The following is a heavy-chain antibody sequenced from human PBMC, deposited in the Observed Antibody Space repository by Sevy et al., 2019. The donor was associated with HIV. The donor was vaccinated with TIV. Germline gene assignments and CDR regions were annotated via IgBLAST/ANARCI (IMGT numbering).Heavy chain of an antibody. CDR3: VRYRSGYYWYFDL. CDR1: GDSVPSNSAA. Sequence: KQSQTLSLTCAISGDSVPSNSAAWTWIRQSPSRGLEWLGRTYYRSKWYSDYADSVKRRLTIIPDTSKNQISLQLHSVTPEDTAVYYCVRYRSGYYWYFDLWGRGTLVTVSS. CDR2: TYYRSKWYS. D-gene: IGHD6-19*01. J-gene: IGHJ2*01. V-gene: IGHV6-1*01.